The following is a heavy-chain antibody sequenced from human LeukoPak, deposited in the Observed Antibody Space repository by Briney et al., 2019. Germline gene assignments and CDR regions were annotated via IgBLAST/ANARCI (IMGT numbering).Heavy chain of an antibody. D-gene: IGHD5-18*01. CDR1: GDSVPSNSAA. J-gene: IGHJ6*02. CDR2: TYYRSKWYN. CDR3: ARAEDTAMVNDYYHGMDV. Sequence: SQTLSLTCAISGDSVPSNSAAWNWIRQSPSRGLEWLGRTYYRSKWYNDYAVSVKSRITINPDTSKNQFSLQLNSVTPEDTAVYYCARAEDTAMVNDYYHGMDVWGQGTTVTVSS. V-gene: IGHV6-1*01.